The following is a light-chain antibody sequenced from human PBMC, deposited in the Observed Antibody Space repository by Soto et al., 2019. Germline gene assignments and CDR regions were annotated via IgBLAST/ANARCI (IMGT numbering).Light chain of an antibody. Sequence: EIVLTQSPATLSLSPGERATLSCRASQSVSSYLAWYQQKPGQAPRLLIYDASNRATGIPARFSGSGSGTDFTLTISSLEPEDFAVYYSQQRHSWPPIFTFGPGTKLDIK. V-gene: IGKV3-11*01. CDR3: QQRHSWPPIFT. CDR2: DAS. CDR1: QSVSSY. J-gene: IGKJ3*01.